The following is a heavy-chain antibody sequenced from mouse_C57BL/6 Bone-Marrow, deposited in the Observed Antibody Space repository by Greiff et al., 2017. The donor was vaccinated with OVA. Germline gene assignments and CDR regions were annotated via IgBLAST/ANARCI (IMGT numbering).Heavy chain of an antibody. CDR3: ARVNGYYVSLFDY. CDR2: INPNNGGT. CDR1: GYTFTDYY. D-gene: IGHD2-3*01. J-gene: IGHJ2*01. V-gene: IGHV1-26*01. Sequence: EVQLQQSGPELVKPGASVKISCKASGYTFTDYYMNWVKQSHGKSLEWIGDINPNNGGTSYNQKFKGKATLTVDKSSSTAYMELRSLTSEDSAVYYCARVNGYYVSLFDYWGQGTTLTVSS.